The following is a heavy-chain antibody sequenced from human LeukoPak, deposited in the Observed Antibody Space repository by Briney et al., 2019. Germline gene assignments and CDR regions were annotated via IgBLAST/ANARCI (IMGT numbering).Heavy chain of an antibody. D-gene: IGHD3-16*01. CDR3: ARVDYDDDDTYYGMDV. Sequence: QTGESLRLSCAAPGFTFSSNWMRWVRQAPRKGLGWVANIKQEGSEQYNVESVKSRFTISRDNAKNSLYLQMNSLRAEHTAVYYCARVDYDDDDTYYGMDVWGQGTTVTVSS. CDR1: GFTFSSNW. CDR2: IKQEGSEQ. J-gene: IGHJ6*02. V-gene: IGHV3-7*01.